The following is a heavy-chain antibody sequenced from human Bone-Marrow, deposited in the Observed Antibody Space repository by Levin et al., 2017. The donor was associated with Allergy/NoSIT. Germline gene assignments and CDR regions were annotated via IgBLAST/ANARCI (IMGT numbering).Heavy chain of an antibody. Sequence: SQTLSLPCAVSGASFLSADLWTWIRQPPGKGLEWIGEINHSGSTDYSPSLKSRVTISIDTSKNHFSLNVTSVTAADTAVYYCARVSKFQWRPPYYYYALDVWGQGTTVTVSS. CDR1: GASFLSADL. CDR2: INHSGST. J-gene: IGHJ6*02. CDR3: ARVSKFQWRPPYYYYALDV. D-gene: IGHD6-19*01. V-gene: IGHV4-34*01.